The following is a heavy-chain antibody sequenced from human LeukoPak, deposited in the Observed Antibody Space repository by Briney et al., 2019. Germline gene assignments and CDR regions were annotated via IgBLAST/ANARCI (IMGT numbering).Heavy chain of an antibody. CDR2: IYYSGST. CDR3: ARLEAVAGSPGDY. V-gene: IGHV4-39*01. J-gene: IGHJ4*02. CDR1: GGSISSSSYY. D-gene: IGHD6-19*01. Sequence: PSETLSLTCTVSGGSISSSSYYWGWIRQPPGKGLEWIGSIYYSGSTYYNPSLKSRVTISVDTSKNQFSLKLSSVTAADTAVYYCARLEAVAGSPGDYWGQGTLVTVSS.